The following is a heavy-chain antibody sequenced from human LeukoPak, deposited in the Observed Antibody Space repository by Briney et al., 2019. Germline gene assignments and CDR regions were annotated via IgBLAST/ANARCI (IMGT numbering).Heavy chain of an antibody. Sequence: GGSLRLSCAASGFTFSSYAMSWVRQAPGKGLEWVSAISGSGGSTYYADSVKGRFTISRDNSKNTLYLQMNSLRAEDTAVYYCARDFDSPMAFDIWGQGTMVAVSS. J-gene: IGHJ3*02. CDR1: GFTFSSYA. CDR3: ARDFDSPMAFDI. D-gene: IGHD3-9*01. V-gene: IGHV3-23*01. CDR2: ISGSGGST.